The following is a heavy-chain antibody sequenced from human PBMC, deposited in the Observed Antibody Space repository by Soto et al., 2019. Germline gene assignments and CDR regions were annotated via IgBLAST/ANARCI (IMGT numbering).Heavy chain of an antibody. V-gene: IGHV1-2*01. Sequence: QLHLVQSGAVVKKPGASVTVSCSASGYPVTAYYMHWVRQAPGRGLEWMGGINPATGAAKYTQTFQGRGTIARDTSTGSVFMGLSGLTSEDTGVFYCARGGGVGVAGSAAFDMWGQGTLVTVSS. J-gene: IGHJ3*02. CDR2: INPATGAA. CDR3: ARGGGVGVAGSAAFDM. CDR1: GYPVTAYY. D-gene: IGHD3-3*01.